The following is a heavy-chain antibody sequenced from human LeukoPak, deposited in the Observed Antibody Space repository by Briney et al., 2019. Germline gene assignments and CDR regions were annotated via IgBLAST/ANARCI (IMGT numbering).Heavy chain of an antibody. CDR3: AGSSSWYPGY. Sequence: PSETLSLTCTVSGGSISSYYWSWTRQPPGKGLEWIGYIYYSGSTNYNPSLKSRVTISVDTSKNQFSLKLSSVTAADTAVYYCAGSSSWYPGYWGQGTLVTVSS. D-gene: IGHD6-13*01. CDR2: IYYSGST. V-gene: IGHV4-59*01. CDR1: GGSISSYY. J-gene: IGHJ4*02.